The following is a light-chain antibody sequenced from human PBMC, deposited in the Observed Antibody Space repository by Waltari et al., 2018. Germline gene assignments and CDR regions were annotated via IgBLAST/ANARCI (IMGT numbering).Light chain of an antibody. V-gene: IGLV3-21*03. J-gene: IGLJ3*02. CDR3: QVWDTTPDLNWV. Sequence: SYVLTQTPSVSVAPGKTARITCGGDNLGSKTVHWYRERPGQAPVVVVFDDNDRPSGFPERFSGSNSGDTATLTISRVEAGDEADYYCQVWDTTPDLNWVFGGGTKLTVL. CDR1: NLGSKT. CDR2: DDN.